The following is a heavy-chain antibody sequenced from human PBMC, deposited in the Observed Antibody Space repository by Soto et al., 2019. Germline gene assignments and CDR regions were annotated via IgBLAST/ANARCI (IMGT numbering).Heavy chain of an antibody. CDR3: ARERDYGDSIFDY. Sequence: SETLSLTCTVSGGSISSDGYYWSWIRQHPGKGLEWIGYISYSGRTYYNPSLESRVTISVDTSKNQFSLKLSSVTAADSAVYYCARERDYGDSIFDYWGQGTLVTVSS. V-gene: IGHV4-31*03. D-gene: IGHD4-17*01. CDR2: ISYSGRT. J-gene: IGHJ4*02. CDR1: GGSISSDGYY.